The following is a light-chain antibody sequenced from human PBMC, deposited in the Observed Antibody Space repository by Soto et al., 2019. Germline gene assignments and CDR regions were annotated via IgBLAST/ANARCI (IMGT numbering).Light chain of an antibody. CDR1: QSVDSY. CDR3: QQRSNWPLT. CDR2: DAS. Sequence: EIVLTQSPATLSLSPGERATLSCRASQSVDSYLAWYQQKPGQAPRLLIYDASNRATGISARFRGSGSGTDFTLTISSLEPEDFAVYYCQQRSNWPLTFGGGTKVEIK. J-gene: IGKJ4*01. V-gene: IGKV3-11*01.